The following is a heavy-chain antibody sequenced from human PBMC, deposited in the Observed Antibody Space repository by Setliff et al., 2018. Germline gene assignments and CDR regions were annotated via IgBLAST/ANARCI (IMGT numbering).Heavy chain of an antibody. CDR2: IYPSDSDI. V-gene: IGHV5-51*01. Sequence: GASLKISCKAAGYSFTKYWIGWVRQMPGKGLEWMGIIYPSDSDIRYSPSFQGQVTFSADKSISTAYLQWRSRKASDSATYYCARVVGADGMGTDYWGQGTVVTVSS. J-gene: IGHJ4*02. D-gene: IGHD2-15*01. CDR1: GYSFTKYW. CDR3: ARVVGADGMGTDY.